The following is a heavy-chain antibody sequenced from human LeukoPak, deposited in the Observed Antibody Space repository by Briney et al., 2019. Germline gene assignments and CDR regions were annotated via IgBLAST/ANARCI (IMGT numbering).Heavy chain of an antibody. CDR1: GGSISSYY. CDR2: IYYSGST. CDR3: ARGTLWFGELLSEVGFDY. D-gene: IGHD3-10*01. Sequence: SETLSLTCTVSGGSISSYYWSWIRQPPGKGLESVGYIYYSGSTNYNPSLKSRFTISVDTSKNQFSLKLSSVTAADTAVYYCARGTLWFGELLSEVGFDYWGQGTLVTVSS. J-gene: IGHJ4*02. V-gene: IGHV4-59*01.